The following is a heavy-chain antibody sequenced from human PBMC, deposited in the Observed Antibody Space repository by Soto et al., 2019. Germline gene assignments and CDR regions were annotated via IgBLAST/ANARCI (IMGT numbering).Heavy chain of an antibody. CDR2: TSSDGSSQ. D-gene: IGHD4-17*01. CDR3: ARDFLEDYVIQKVPKYYFDS. V-gene: IGHV3-30-3*01. Sequence: QLVESGGGVVQPGRSLKLSCAASGFPFSTYVMHWVRQAPGKGLDWVALTSSDGSSQYYADSVKGRFTISRDNSNGTLYLQMNSLRPEDTAVYYCARDFLEDYVIQKVPKYYFDSWGQGTLVTVSA. J-gene: IGHJ4*02. CDR1: GFPFSTYV.